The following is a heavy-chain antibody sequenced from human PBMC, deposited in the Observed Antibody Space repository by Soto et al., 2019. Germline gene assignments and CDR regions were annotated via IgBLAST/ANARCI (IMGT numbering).Heavy chain of an antibody. CDR2: INPNGGDT. CDR1: GYTFTYYH. CDR3: ARVPYICCFLIYLDF. V-gene: IGHV1-46*01. D-gene: IGHD2-21*01. Sequence: SVKVSCKASGYTFTYYHVHWVRQAPGQVLEWMGIINPNGGDTTYAQKFQGRVTMTRDTSTSTVYMEVSSLRSEDTALYYCARVPYICCFLIYLDFRDLGTLCTVAS. J-gene: IGHJ4*02.